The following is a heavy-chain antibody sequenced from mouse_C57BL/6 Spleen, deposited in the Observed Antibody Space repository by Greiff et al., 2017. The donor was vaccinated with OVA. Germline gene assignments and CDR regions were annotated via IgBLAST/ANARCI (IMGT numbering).Heavy chain of an antibody. CDR2: IYPGDGDT. D-gene: IGHD2-2*01. CDR3: ATNGYDGYAMDY. Sequence: VQLQQSGPELVKPGASVKISCKASGYAFSSSWMNWVKQRPGKGLEWIGRIYPGDGDTNYNGKFKGKATLTADKSSSTAYLQLSSLTSEDSAVYFCATNGYDGYAMDYWGQGTSVTVSS. J-gene: IGHJ4*01. CDR1: GYAFSSSW. V-gene: IGHV1-82*01.